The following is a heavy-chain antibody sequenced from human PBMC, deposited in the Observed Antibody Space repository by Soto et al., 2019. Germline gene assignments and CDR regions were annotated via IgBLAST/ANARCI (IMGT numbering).Heavy chain of an antibody. J-gene: IGHJ1*01. CDR2: IYSGGST. D-gene: IGHD3-22*01. Sequence: EVQLVESGGGLIQPGGSLRLSCAASGFTVSSNYMSWVRQAPGKGLEWVSVIYSGGSTYYADAVKGRFTISRDNSKNTQYSQKNRLRAEDTAVYYCARDRVESGYPEYFQHWGQGTLVTVSS. V-gene: IGHV3-53*01. CDR3: ARDRVESGYPEYFQH. CDR1: GFTVSSNY.